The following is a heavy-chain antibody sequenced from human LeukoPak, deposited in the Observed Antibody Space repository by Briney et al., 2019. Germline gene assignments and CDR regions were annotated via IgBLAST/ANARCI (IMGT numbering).Heavy chain of an antibody. V-gene: IGHV4-31*03. CDR1: GGSISSGGYD. D-gene: IGHD1-26*01. CDR3: ASGRGSYVR. J-gene: IGHJ4*02. CDR2: IYYSGST. Sequence: SETLSLTCTVSGGSISSGGYDWSWIRQHPGKGLEWIGYIYYSGSTYYNPSLKSRVTISVDTSKNQFSLKLSSVTAADTAVCYCASGRGSYVRWGQGTLVTVSS.